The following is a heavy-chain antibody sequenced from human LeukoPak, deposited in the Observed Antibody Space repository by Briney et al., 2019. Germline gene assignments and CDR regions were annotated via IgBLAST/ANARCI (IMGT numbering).Heavy chain of an antibody. CDR3: ATEPRGWPNLPNWFDR. CDR1: GYTLTELS. V-gene: IGHV1-24*01. D-gene: IGHD1-14*01. CDR2: FDPEDGET. J-gene: IGHJ5*02. Sequence: ASVKVSCKVSGYTLTELSMHWVRQTPGKGLEWMGGFDPEDGETIYAQKFQGRVTMTEDTSTDTAYMELSSLRSEDTAVYYCATEPRGWPNLPNWFDRWGQGTLVTVSS.